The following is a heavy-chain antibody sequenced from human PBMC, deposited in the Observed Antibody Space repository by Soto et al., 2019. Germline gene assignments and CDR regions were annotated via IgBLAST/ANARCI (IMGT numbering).Heavy chain of an antibody. J-gene: IGHJ6*02. CDR2: INSDGSST. Sequence: SLRLSCAASGFTFRSYWMQWVRQAPGKGLVWVSWINSDGSSTSYADSVKGRFTISRDNAKNTLYLQMNSLRAEDTAVYYCARDTVSPTIAPPSDYGMDVWGQGTTVTVSS. CDR1: GFTFRSYW. CDR3: ARDTVSPTIAPPSDYGMDV. V-gene: IGHV3-74*01. D-gene: IGHD5-12*01.